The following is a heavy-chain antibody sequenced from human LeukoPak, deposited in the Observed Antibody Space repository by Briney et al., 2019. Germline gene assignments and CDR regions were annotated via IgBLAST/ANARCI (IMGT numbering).Heavy chain of an antibody. CDR2: IYHSGST. CDR1: GGSISSGSYY. Sequence: SQTLSLTCTVSGGSISSGSYYWSWIRQPAGKGLEWIGRIYHSGSTYYNPSLKSRVTISVDTSKNQFSLKLSSVTAADTAVYYCASPHVRAAAVGDAFDIWGQGTMVTVSS. D-gene: IGHD6-13*01. CDR3: ASPHVRAAAVGDAFDI. V-gene: IGHV4-61*02. J-gene: IGHJ3*02.